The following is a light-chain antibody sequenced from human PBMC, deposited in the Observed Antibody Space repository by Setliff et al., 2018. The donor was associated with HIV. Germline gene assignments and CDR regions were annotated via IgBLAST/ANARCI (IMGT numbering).Light chain of an antibody. J-gene: IGLJ1*01. Sequence: QSVLTQPPSVSGAPGQRVTISCTGSTSNIGAGFDVHWYQQPPGTAPKLLIYGNNNRPSGVPDRISASKSGTSASLAITGLQAEDEADYYCQSYDSSLSRSVFGTWTKVTVL. V-gene: IGLV1-40*01. CDR1: TSNIGAGFD. CDR3: QSYDSSLSRSV. CDR2: GNN.